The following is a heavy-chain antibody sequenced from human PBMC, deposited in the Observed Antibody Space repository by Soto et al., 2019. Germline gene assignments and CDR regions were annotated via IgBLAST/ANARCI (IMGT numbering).Heavy chain of an antibody. CDR2: IFHSGST. J-gene: IGHJ4*02. V-gene: IGHV4-4*02. Sequence: SETLSLTCAVSGASIRSNNRWSWVRQPPGRGLEWIGEIFHSGSTNYNPSLKTRLTISVDKSKNQFSLKLSSVTAADTAIYYCARVYSGSYSDSWGRGTLVTVSS. D-gene: IGHD1-26*01. CDR3: ARVYSGSYSDS. CDR1: GASIRSNNR.